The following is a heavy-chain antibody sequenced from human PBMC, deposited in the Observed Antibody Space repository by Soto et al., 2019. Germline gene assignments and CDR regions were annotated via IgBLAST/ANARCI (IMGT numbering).Heavy chain of an antibody. V-gene: IGHV4-31*03. CDR3: AREESMVATPLFDP. J-gene: IGHJ5*02. Sequence: QVQLQESGPGLVKPSQTLSLTCTVSGGSISSGGYYWSWIRQHPGKGLEWIGYIYYSGSTYYNPSLKSRVTIPVDTSKNQFSLKLSSVTAANTAVYYCAREESMVATPLFDPWGQGTLVTVS. CDR1: GGSISSGGYY. CDR2: IYYSGST. D-gene: IGHD5-12*01.